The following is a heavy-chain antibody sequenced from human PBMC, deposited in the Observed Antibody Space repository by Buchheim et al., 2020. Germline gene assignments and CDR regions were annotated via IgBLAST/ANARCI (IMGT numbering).Heavy chain of an antibody. CDR3: ARDYYDSSGYYSGYYYYYGMDV. Sequence: QVQLVQSGAEVKKPGSSVKVSCKASGGTFSSYAISWVRQAPGQGLEWMGGIIPIFGTANSAQKFQGRVTITAAEPTSTANMELSSLRSEDTAVYYCARDYYDSSGYYSGYYYYYGMDVWGQGTT. J-gene: IGHJ6*02. CDR2: IIPIFGTA. D-gene: IGHD3-22*01. CDR1: GGTFSSYA. V-gene: IGHV1-69*01.